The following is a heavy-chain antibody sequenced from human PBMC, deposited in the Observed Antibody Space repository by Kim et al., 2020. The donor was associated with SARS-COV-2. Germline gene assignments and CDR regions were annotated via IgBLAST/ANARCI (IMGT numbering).Heavy chain of an antibody. CDR2: ISASGGST. J-gene: IGHJ6*02. CDR3: AKLSKQQLVNAMDV. D-gene: IGHD6-13*01. V-gene: IGHV3-23*01. CDR1: GFTFSSYA. Sequence: GGSLRLSCAASGFTFSSYAMSWVRQAPGKGLEWVSGISASGGSTYYGDSVKGRFTISRDSSKNTLYLQMNSLRAEDTAVYYCAKLSKQQLVNAMDVWGQGTTVTVSS.